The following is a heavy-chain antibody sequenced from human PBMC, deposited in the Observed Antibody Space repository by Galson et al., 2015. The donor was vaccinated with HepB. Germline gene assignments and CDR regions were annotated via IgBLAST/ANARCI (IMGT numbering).Heavy chain of an antibody. Sequence: SLRLSCAASGFAFSSHAMSWVRQAPGKGLEWVSAISGSGGSTYYADSVKGRFTISRDNSKNTLYLQMNSLRAEDTAVYYCAKVSGMEWLLNYWGQGTLVTVSS. J-gene: IGHJ4*02. CDR3: AKVSGMEWLLNY. D-gene: IGHD3-3*01. V-gene: IGHV3-23*01. CDR2: ISGSGGST. CDR1: GFAFSSHA.